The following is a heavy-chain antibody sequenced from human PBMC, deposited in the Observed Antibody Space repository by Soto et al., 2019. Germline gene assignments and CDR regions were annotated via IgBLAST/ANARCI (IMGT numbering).Heavy chain of an antibody. CDR2: IIPIFGTA. CDR1: GGTSNNYA. J-gene: IGHJ4*02. V-gene: IGHV1-69*13. Sequence: SVKVSCKASGGTSNNYAISWVRQAPGQGLEWMGGIIPIFGTANYAQNFQGRVTITADESTSTAYMELRSLRSEDTALYYCARGAHYDSSGYYYFYWGQGTLVTSPQ. CDR3: ARGAHYDSSGYYYFY. D-gene: IGHD3-22*01.